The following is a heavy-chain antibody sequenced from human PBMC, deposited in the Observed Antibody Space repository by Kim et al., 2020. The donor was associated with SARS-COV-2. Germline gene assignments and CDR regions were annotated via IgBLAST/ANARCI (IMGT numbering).Heavy chain of an antibody. D-gene: IGHD3-10*01. CDR3: AKAFTVTMVRGVISPVDY. V-gene: IGHV3-23*01. CDR1: GFTFSSYA. CDR2: ISGSGGST. Sequence: GGSLRLSCAASGFTFSSYAMSWVRQAPGKGLEWVSAISGSGGSTYYADSVKGRFTISRDNSKNTLYLQMNSLRAEDTAVYYCAKAFTVTMVRGVISPVDYWGQGTLVTVSS. J-gene: IGHJ4*02.